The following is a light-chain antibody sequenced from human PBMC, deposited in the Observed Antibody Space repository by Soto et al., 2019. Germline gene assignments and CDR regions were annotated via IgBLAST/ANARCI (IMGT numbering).Light chain of an antibody. CDR3: QQYGSSPVT. V-gene: IGKV3-20*01. J-gene: IGKJ1*01. CDR1: QSVSSSY. Sequence: EIVLTQSPGTQSLSPGERATLSCRASQSVSSSYLAWYQQKPGQAPRLLIYGASSRATGIPDRFSGSGSGTDFTLTISRLEPEYFAVYYCQQYGSSPVTFGQGTKVEIK. CDR2: GAS.